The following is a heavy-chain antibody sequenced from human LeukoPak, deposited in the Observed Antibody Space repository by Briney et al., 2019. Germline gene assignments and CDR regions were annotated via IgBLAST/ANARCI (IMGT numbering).Heavy chain of an antibody. D-gene: IGHD5-24*01. CDR1: GYTFTGYY. J-gene: IGHJ6*02. CDR3: ARGQRWLQFGYYYYGMDV. Sequence: ASVKVSCKASGYTFTGYYMHWVRQAPGQGLEWMGWMNPNSGNTGYAQKFQGRVTMTRNTSISTAYMELSSLGSEDTAVYYCARGQRWLQFGYYYYGMDVWGQGTTVTVSS. CDR2: MNPNSGNT. V-gene: IGHV1-8*02.